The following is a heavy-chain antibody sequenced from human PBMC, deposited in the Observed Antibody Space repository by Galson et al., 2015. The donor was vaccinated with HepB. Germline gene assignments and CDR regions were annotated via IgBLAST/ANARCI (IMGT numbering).Heavy chain of an antibody. CDR1: GFIFRSYW. V-gene: IGHV3-74*01. CDR3: ARGKGVAAVSPFDP. CDR2: INSDASST. D-gene: IGHD6-13*01. Sequence: LRLSCAASGFIFRSYWMHWVRQAPGKGLVWVSRINSDASSTTYADSVKGRFTISRDNAKNTLYLQMNSLRAEDTAMYYCARGKGVAAVSPFDPWGQGTLVTVSS. J-gene: IGHJ5*02.